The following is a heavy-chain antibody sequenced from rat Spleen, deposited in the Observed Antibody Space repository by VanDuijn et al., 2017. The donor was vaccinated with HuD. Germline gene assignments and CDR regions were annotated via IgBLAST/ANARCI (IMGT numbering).Heavy chain of an antibody. CDR2: IPNTGSST. Sequence: EVQLVESGGGLVQPGRSLKLSCVASGFTFNNYWMTWIRQAPGKGLEWVASIPNTGSSTFYPDSVKGRFTISRDNAKSTLYLQMNSLRSEDTATYFCTRENWKPDYWGQGVMVTVSS. CDR3: TRENWKPDY. V-gene: IGHV5-31*01. CDR1: GFTFNNYW. D-gene: IGHD4-2*01. J-gene: IGHJ2*01.